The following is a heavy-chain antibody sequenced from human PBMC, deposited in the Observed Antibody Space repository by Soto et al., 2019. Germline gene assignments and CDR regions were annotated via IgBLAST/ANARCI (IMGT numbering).Heavy chain of an antibody. V-gene: IGHV3-33*01. J-gene: IGHJ4*02. CDR2: IWYDGSNK. CDR3: ARDRRLVRRWFGEIDY. CDR1: GFTFSSYG. D-gene: IGHD3-10*01. Sequence: GGSLRLSCAASGFTFSSYGMHWVRQAPGKGLEWVAVIWYDGSNKYYADSVKGRFTISRDNSKNTLYLQMNSLRAEDTAVYYCARDRRLVRRWFGEIDYWGQGTLVTVSS.